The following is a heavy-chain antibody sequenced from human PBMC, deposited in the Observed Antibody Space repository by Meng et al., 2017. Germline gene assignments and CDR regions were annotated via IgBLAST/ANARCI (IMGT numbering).Heavy chain of an antibody. Sequence: GSLRLSCTVSGGSVSSGSYYWSWIRQPPGKGLEWIGYIYYSGSTNYNPSLKSRVTISVDTSKNQFSLKLSSVTAADTAVYYCARVARWLQFPLGGYWYFDLWGRGTRVTSSS. CDR2: IYYSGST. J-gene: IGHJ2*01. D-gene: IGHD5-24*01. V-gene: IGHV4-61*01. CDR3: ARVARWLQFPLGGYWYFDL. CDR1: GGSVSSGSYY.